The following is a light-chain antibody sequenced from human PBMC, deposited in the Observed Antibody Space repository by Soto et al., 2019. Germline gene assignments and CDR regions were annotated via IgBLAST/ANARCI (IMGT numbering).Light chain of an antibody. CDR3: QQSYSTPPLT. CDR1: QNINSY. J-gene: IGKJ4*01. CDR2: AAS. Sequence: DIKMTQSPSSLSASVGDRVTITCRASQNINSYLNWYQQKPGKAPKLLIYAASTVQSRVPSRFSGSGSGTDFTLTINSLQPDDFAVYYCQQSYSTPPLTFGGGTKVEIK. V-gene: IGKV1-39*01.